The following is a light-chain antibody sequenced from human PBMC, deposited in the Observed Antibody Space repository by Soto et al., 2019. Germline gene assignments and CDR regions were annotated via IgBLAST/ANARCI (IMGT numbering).Light chain of an antibody. CDR2: GAS. V-gene: IGKV3D-15*01. CDR1: QSVSNN. J-gene: IGKJ4*01. CDR3: QQYNDWPLT. Sequence: EIVLTQSPGTLSLSPGERATLSCRASQSVSNNYLAWYQQKPGQAPRLLIYGASNRATGIPARFSGSGSGTEFTLTIISLQSEDSAVYYCQQYNDWPLTFGGGTKVDIK.